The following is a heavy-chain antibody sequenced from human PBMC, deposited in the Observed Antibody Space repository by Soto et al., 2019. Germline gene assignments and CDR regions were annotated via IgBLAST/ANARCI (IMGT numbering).Heavy chain of an antibody. J-gene: IGHJ1*01. Sequence: QVQLVESGGGVVQPGKSLRLSCAASGFSFSESGMGWVRQAPGKGLEWVAAIWDDGSETYYGDSVKGRFTISRDNSKNTLYLQMSGLRAEDTAVYYCATFLAVAGTHHWGQGTLVTVSS. CDR1: GFSFSESG. CDR2: IWDDGSET. D-gene: IGHD6-19*01. V-gene: IGHV3-33*01. CDR3: ATFLAVAGTHH.